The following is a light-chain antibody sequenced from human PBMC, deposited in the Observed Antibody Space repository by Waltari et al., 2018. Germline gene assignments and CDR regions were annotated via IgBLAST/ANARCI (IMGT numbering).Light chain of an antibody. CDR2: DET. Sequence: YGLTQPPSVSVAPGETASISCGGNDLGSQTVHWYQQQPGQAPVLVVDDETDRPSGIAGRFSGSNSGNTATLTITRVEAGDEADYYCQVWEDSSDHPGVFGGGTKLTVL. V-gene: IGLV3-21*02. CDR3: QVWEDSSDHPGV. J-gene: IGLJ3*02. CDR1: DLGSQT.